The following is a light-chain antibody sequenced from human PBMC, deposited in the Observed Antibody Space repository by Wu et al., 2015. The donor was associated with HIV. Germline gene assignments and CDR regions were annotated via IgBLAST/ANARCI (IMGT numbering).Light chain of an antibody. V-gene: IGKV1-9*01. J-gene: IGKJ3*01. Sequence: DIQLTQSPSFLSASVGDRVTMTCRASQGISSHLAWYQQKPGKAPKLLIYAASTLQGGVPSRFSGSGSGTEFTLTISSLQPEDFATYYCQHLNSYPFIFGPGTKVDIK. CDR2: AAS. CDR1: QGISSH. CDR3: QHLNSYPFI.